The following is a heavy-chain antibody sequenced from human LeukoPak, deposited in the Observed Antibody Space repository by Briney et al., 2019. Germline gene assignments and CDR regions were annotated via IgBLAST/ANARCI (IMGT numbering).Heavy chain of an antibody. CDR1: GYSISSGYY. Sequence: PSETLSLTCAVSGYSISSGYYWGWIRQPPGKGLEWIGSIYHSGSTYYNPSLKSRVTISVDTSKNQFSLKVTSVTAADTAVYYCARRTGSGSYYVDFRGQGTVVTVSS. CDR2: IYHSGST. CDR3: ARRTGSGSYYVDF. V-gene: IGHV4-38-2*01. J-gene: IGHJ4*02. D-gene: IGHD3-10*01.